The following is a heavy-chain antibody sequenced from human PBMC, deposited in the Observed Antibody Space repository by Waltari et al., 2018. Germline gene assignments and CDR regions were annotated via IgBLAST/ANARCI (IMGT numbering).Heavy chain of an antibody. CDR3: AKDLPLGTGRYSSSFDAFDI. V-gene: IGHV3-23*03. D-gene: IGHD6-6*01. J-gene: IGHJ3*02. CDR1: GFTFSSYA. Sequence: EVQLLESGGGLVQPGGSLRLSCAASGFTFSSYAMSWVRQAPGKGLEWVSVIYSGGSTYYADSVKGRFTISRDNSKNTLYLQMNSLRAEDTAVYYCAKDLPLGTGRYSSSFDAFDIWGQGTMVTVSS. CDR2: IYSGGST.